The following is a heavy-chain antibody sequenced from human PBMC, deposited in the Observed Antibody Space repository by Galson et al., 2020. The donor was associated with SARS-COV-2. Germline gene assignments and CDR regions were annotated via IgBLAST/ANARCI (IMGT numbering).Heavy chain of an antibody. CDR2: ISGSGGST. D-gene: IGHD1-26*01. V-gene: IGHV3-23*01. CDR1: GFTFSFYA. Sequence: TGGSLRLSCAASGFTFSFYAMNWVRQAPGKGLEWVSAISGSGGSTYYADSVKGRLTISRDNSKNTLYLQMNSLRAEDTAVYYCAKVRETRETSGSYSAFDYWGQGTLVTVSS. CDR3: AKVRETRETSGSYSAFDY. J-gene: IGHJ4*02.